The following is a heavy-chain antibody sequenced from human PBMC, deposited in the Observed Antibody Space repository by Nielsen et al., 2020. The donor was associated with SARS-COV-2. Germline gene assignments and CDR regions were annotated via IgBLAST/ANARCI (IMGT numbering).Heavy chain of an antibody. D-gene: IGHD2-2*01. Sequence: SVKVSCKASGGTFSNYAISWVRQAPGQGLEWMGGIIPIFGTANYAQKLQGRVTMTTDTSTSTAYMELRSLRSDDTAVYYCARAYSEPAALMAYWGQGTLVTVSS. CDR1: GGTFSNYA. CDR3: ARAYSEPAALMAY. J-gene: IGHJ4*02. CDR2: IIPIFGTA. V-gene: IGHV1-69*05.